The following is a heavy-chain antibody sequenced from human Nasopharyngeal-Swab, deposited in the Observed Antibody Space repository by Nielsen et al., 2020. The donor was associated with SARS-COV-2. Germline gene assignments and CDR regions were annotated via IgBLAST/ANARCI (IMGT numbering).Heavy chain of an antibody. J-gene: IGHJ4*02. CDR3: ARDTPAMFAY. CDR1: GFTFDDYT. V-gene: IGHV3-9*01. CDR2: INWNSGRK. Sequence: SLKISCAASGFTFDDYTMHWVRQPPGEGLEWVSGINWNSGRKGYADSVKGRFTISRDNAKNSLYLQMNSLRAEDTAVYYCARDTPAMFAYWGQGTLVTVSS.